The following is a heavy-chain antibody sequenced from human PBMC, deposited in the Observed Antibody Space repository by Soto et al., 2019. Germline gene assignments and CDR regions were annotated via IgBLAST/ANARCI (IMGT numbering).Heavy chain of an antibody. CDR2: ISYDGSNK. Sequence: PWGSLRLSCSASGFTFSHYGMHWVRQAPGKGLEWVAVISYDGSNKYYSDSVKGRFTISRDNSKNTLYLQMNSLRAEDTAVYYCAVLQLWSQPFDHWGQGTLVTVSS. CDR3: AVLQLWSQPFDH. D-gene: IGHD5-18*01. CDR1: GFTFSHYG. V-gene: IGHV3-30*03. J-gene: IGHJ4*02.